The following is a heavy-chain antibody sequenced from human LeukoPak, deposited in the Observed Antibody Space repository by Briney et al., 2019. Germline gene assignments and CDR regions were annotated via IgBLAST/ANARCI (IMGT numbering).Heavy chain of an antibody. V-gene: IGHV3-66*01. Sequence: SLTLSCAASGFTVSDIYMIWVRQAPGTGVEWVSVSYSGGTTFYAEPVKGRFTIYRDNSQNTVSLQLNGQIFEDTAIYSCLRRSLGSAGRLEYWGQGTLVTVSS. CDR3: LRRSLGSAGRLEY. CDR2: SYSGGTT. CDR1: GFTVSDIY. J-gene: IGHJ4*02. D-gene: IGHD6-13*01.